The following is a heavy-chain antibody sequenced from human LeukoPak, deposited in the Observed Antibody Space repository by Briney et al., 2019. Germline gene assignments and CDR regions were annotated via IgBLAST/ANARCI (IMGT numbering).Heavy chain of an antibody. V-gene: IGHV3-30*02. CDR3: VNSFSSGTYSV. CDR1: GVTFSSSG. D-gene: IGHD1-26*01. Sequence: PRRCLRFSCAASGVTFSSSGMHWVRQAPDKGLYWVAFIRSDANNKYYADSVKGRFTISRDNSKNTVYLQMNSLRAEDTAVYSCVNSFSSGTYSVWGQGTLVTVSS. CDR2: IRSDANNK. J-gene: IGHJ4*02.